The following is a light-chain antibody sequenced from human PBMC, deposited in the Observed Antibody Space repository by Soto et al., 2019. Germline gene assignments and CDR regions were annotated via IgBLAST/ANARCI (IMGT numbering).Light chain of an antibody. Sequence: DIQMTQSPSTLSASVGDRVTITCRASQSISSWLAWYQQKPGKAPKLLIYKASSLESGVPSRFSGSGSGTEFTLTISSLQPYDFATYYCQQYNRYPITFGQGTRREIK. V-gene: IGKV1-5*03. CDR2: KAS. CDR3: QQYNRYPIT. J-gene: IGKJ5*01. CDR1: QSISSW.